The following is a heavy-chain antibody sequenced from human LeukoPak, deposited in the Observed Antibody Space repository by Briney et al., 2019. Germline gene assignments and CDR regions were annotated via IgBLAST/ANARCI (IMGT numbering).Heavy chain of an antibody. Sequence: PSETLSLTCAVYGGSFSGYYWSWIRQPPGKGLEWIGEINHSGSTNYNPSLKSRVTISVDTSKNQFSLKLSSVTAADTAVYYCARARGDYYDFWSGYYLSYWYFDLWGRGTLVTVSS. V-gene: IGHV4-34*01. D-gene: IGHD3-3*01. CDR3: ARARGDYYDFWSGYYLSYWYFDL. J-gene: IGHJ2*01. CDR1: GGSFSGYY. CDR2: INHSGST.